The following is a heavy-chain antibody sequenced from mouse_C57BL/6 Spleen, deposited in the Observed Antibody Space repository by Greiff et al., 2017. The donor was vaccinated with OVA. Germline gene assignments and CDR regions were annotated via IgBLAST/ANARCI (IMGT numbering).Heavy chain of an antibody. V-gene: IGHV1-78*01. CDR1: GYTFTDHT. CDR3: ASPYCSNFPWYFDV. Sequence: QVQLQQSDAELVKPGASVKISCKVSGYTFTDHTIHWMKQRPEQGLEWIGYIYPRDGSTKYNEKFKGKATLTADKSSRTAYMQLNSLPSEESAVSFCASPYCSNFPWYFDVWGTGTTVTVSS. D-gene: IGHD2-5*01. J-gene: IGHJ1*03. CDR2: IYPRDGST.